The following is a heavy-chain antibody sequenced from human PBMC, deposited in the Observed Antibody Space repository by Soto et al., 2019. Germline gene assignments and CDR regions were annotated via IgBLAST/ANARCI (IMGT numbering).Heavy chain of an antibody. Sequence: EVQLVESGGGLVQPGGSLRLSCAASGFTVSSNYMSWVRQAPGKGLGWVSVIFTGGSTYYAASVKGRFTISRPRSKNTVYLQMNSLRAEDTAVYYCARDRYSSGWLDAFDIWGQGTMVTVSS. CDR3: ARDRYSSGWLDAFDI. CDR1: GFTVSSNY. CDR2: IFTGGST. J-gene: IGHJ3*02. V-gene: IGHV3-53*04. D-gene: IGHD6-19*01.